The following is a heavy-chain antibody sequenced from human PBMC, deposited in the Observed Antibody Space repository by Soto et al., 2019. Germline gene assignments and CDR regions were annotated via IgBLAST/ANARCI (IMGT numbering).Heavy chain of an antibody. J-gene: IGHJ4*02. D-gene: IGHD3-22*01. V-gene: IGHV3-15*07. CDR3: TTAYYYDSSGSLD. CDR2: IKSKTDGGTT. Sequence: GGSLRLSCAASGFTFSNAWMNWVRQAPGKGLEWVGRIKSKTDGGTTDYAAPVKGRFTISRDDSKNTLYLQMNSLKTEDTAVYYCTTAYYYDSSGSLDWGQGTLVTVSS. CDR1: GFTFSNAW.